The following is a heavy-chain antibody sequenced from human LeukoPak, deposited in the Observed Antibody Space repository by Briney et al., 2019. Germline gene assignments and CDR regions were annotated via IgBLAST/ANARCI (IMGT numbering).Heavy chain of an antibody. CDR3: ARMVVSAWYFDY. CDR2: IHASGST. CDR1: GGSISNCY. V-gene: IGHV4-4*07. Sequence: SETLSLTCTVSGGSISNCYWSWIRQPAGKGLEWIGRIHASGSTNYNPSLKSRVTMSVDTSKNQYSLKLSSVTAADTAVYYCARMVVSAWYFDYWGQGTLVTVSS. D-gene: IGHD2-8*01. J-gene: IGHJ4*02.